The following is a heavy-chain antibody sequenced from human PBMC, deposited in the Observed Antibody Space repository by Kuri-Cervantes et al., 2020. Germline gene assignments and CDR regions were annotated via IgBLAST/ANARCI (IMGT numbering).Heavy chain of an antibody. CDR3: ARVWGWEFGYFDY. J-gene: IGHJ4*02. D-gene: IGHD3-10*01. V-gene: IGHV3-33*01. CDR1: GFTFSSYG. CDR2: IWYDGSNK. Sequence: GESLKISCAASGFTFSSYGMHWVRQAPGKGLEWVAVIWYDGSNKYYADSVKGRFTISRDNSKNTLYLQMNSLRAEDTAVYYCARVWGWEFGYFDYWGQGTLVTRLL.